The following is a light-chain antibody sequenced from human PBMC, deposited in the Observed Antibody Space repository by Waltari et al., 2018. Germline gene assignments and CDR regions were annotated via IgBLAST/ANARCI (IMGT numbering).Light chain of an antibody. CDR1: SSGVGTYNL. Sequence: QSALTQPASVSGSLGQSITISCTGTSSGVGTYNLVSWYQQYPGKAPKLMIYEVNKRPSGLSNRFSGSKTGNTASLTISGLQAEDEADYYCCSYAGSHTLVFGGGTELTVL. CDR2: EVN. J-gene: IGLJ3*02. CDR3: CSYAGSHTLV. V-gene: IGLV2-23*02.